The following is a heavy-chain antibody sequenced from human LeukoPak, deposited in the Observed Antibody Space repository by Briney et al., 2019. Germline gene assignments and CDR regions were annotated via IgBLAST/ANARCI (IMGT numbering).Heavy chain of an antibody. CDR3: ARHRILEAPFDY. V-gene: IGHV4-39*01. CDR1: GGSISSGDYY. J-gene: IGHJ4*02. Sequence: SETLSLTCTVSGGSISSGDYYWSWIRQPPGKGLEWIGEIYHSGSTNYNPSLKSRVTISVDTSKNQFSLKLSSVTAADTAVYYCARHRILEAPFDYWGQGTLVTVSS. D-gene: IGHD5-18*01. CDR2: IYHSGST.